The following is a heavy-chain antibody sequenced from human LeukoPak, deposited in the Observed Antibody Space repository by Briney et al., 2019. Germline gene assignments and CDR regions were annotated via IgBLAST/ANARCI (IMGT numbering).Heavy chain of an antibody. V-gene: IGHV3-30*03. D-gene: IGHD1-26*01. Sequence: SCKASGYTFTNYGISWVRQAPGKGLEWVAVISYDGSNKYYADSVKGRFTISRDNSKNTLYLQMNSLRAEDTAVYYCESSGSYHGLVDYWGQGTLVTVSP. CDR3: ESSGSYHGLVDY. CDR2: ISYDGSNK. J-gene: IGHJ4*02. CDR1: GYTFTNYG.